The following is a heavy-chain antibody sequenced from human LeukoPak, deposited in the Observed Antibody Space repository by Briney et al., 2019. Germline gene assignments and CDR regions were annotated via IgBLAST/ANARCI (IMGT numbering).Heavy chain of an antibody. CDR2: INHSGST. D-gene: IGHD3-22*01. V-gene: IGHV4-34*01. CDR3: ARGRGYYDSSGLFDY. Sequence: SSETLSLTCAVYGGSFSGYYWSWIRQPPGKGLEWIGEINHSGSTNYNPSLKSRVTISVDTSKNQFSLKLSSVTAADTAVYYCARGRGYYDSSGLFDYWGQGTLVTVSS. CDR1: GGSFSGYY. J-gene: IGHJ4*02.